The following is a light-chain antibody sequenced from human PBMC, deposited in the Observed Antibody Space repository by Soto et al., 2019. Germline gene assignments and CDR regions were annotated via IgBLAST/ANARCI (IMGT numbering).Light chain of an antibody. CDR1: SSNIGNNY. CDR3: GTWDTSLRVFYV. J-gene: IGLJ1*01. V-gene: IGLV1-51*01. CDR2: DNY. Sequence: QSVLTQPHSVSAAPGKNVTISCSGTSSNIGNNYVSWYQHLPGTAPSILIYDNYKRPSGIPDRFSGFKSGTSATLGITGLQTGDEADYYCGTWDTSLRVFYVFGSGTKLTVL.